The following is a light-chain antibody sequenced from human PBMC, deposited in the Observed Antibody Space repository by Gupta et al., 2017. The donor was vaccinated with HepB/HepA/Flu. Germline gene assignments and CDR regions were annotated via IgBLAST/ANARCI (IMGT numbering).Light chain of an antibody. J-gene: IGLJ1*01. CDR1: SSDVGRYNY. CDR3: CSYGGTYTFV. Sequence: QSALTQPRSVSGSPGQSVTISCPGTSSDVGRYNYVSWYQHHPGKGPKLIIYDVTTRPSGVPDRFSGSKSGNTASLTISGLQAEDEADYYCCSYGGTYTFVFGTGTTVTVL. V-gene: IGLV2-11*01. CDR2: DVT.